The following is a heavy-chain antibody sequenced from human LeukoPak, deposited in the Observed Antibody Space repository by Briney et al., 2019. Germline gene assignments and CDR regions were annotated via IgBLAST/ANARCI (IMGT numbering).Heavy chain of an antibody. CDR1: GFTVTSHY. CDR3: ATGDGYNLGFAFDI. V-gene: IGHV3-66*01. J-gene: IGHJ3*02. CDR2: IYSGGST. Sequence: GGSLRLSCVVSGFTVTSHYMNWVRQAPGKGLEWVSVIYSGGSTFYADSVKGRFTISRDNSKNTLYLQMNSLRAEDTAVYYCATGDGYNLGFAFDIWGQGTMVTVSS. D-gene: IGHD5-24*01.